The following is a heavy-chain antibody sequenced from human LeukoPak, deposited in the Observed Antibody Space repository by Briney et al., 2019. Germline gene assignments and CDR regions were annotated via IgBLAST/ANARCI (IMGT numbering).Heavy chain of an antibody. J-gene: IGHJ6*02. D-gene: IGHD5-18*01. Sequence: ESLKISCKSSGYIFSTFYISRVRQMPGKGPEWIGRIDSSDSYTNFSASLQCQVTCSTDKCHSTGDVQWSSLKASDTATYFCARRGRVRGDTYAIMANNTHNGMDVWGQGTKVTVSS. V-gene: IGHV5-10-1*01. CDR1: GYIFSTFY. CDR3: ARRGRVRGDTYAIMANNTHNGMDV. CDR2: IDSSDSYT.